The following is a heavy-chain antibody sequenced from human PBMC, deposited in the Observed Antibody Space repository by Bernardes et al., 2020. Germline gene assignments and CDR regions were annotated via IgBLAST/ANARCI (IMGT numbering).Heavy chain of an antibody. Sequence: SETLSLTCTVSGGSISNYYWNWIRQSPGKGLEWIGYIYYSGSTKYNPSLKSRVTILVDTSKNQFSLKLSSVTAADTAVYYCARGSEYCSNNSCYRFDYWGQGTLVTVSS. D-gene: IGHD2-2*01. CDR1: GGSISNYY. J-gene: IGHJ4*02. CDR2: IYYSGST. CDR3: ARGSEYCSNNSCYRFDY. V-gene: IGHV4-59*01.